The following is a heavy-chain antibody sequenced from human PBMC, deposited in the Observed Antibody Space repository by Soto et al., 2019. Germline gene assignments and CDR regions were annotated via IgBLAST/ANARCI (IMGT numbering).Heavy chain of an antibody. CDR2: IDTANANI. Sequence: GGSVKVSCKASGYTFTTYAMHWVRQAPGQRPEWMGWIDTANANIKYSQKFQGRVTIAGDTSASTVYMELSSLTSEDTAVYYCARDSWVTTNYFDPWGQGTLVTVSS. CDR3: ARDSWVTTNYFDP. D-gene: IGHD3-22*01. CDR1: GYTFTTYA. J-gene: IGHJ5*02. V-gene: IGHV1-3*04.